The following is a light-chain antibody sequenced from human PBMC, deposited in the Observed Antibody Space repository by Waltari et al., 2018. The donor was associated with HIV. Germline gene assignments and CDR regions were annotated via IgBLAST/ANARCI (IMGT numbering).Light chain of an antibody. Sequence: QSALTQPASVSGSLGQSVTISCTGANSDIGGYNYVSWYQLHPGKEAKLIFHEVSNLASGVSARLSGSKSGNTASLTISGLQAEDESDYYCSSFITTTTHVVFGGGTRLTVL. CDR1: NSDIGGYNY. CDR3: SSFITTTTHVV. V-gene: IGLV2-14*01. CDR2: EVS. J-gene: IGLJ2*01.